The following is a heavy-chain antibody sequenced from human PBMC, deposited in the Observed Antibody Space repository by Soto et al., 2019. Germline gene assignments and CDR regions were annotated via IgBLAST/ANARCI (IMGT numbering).Heavy chain of an antibody. V-gene: IGHV4-39*01. CDR2: IYYSGST. CDR3: ARHIGAGSSWHYYYYYGMDV. J-gene: IGHJ6*02. Sequence: SETLSLTCTVSGGSISSSSYYWGWIRQPPGKGLEWIGSIYYSGSTYYNPSLKSRVTISVDTSKNQFSLKLTSVTAADTAVYYCARHIGAGSSWHYYYYYGMDVWGQGTTVTVSS. D-gene: IGHD6-13*01. CDR1: GGSISSSSYY.